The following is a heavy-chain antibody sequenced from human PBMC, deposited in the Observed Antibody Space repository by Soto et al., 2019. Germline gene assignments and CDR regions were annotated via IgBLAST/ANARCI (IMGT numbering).Heavy chain of an antibody. Sequence: SETLSLTCVVYGESFSGYYWSWFRQPPGKRLEWIGDIDHSGSTHYNPSLKSRLTISEDTSKNQFSLKLSSVTAADTAVYYCARRYHRGSYEVGWLDTWGQGTLVTVSS. V-gene: IGHV4-34*01. D-gene: IGHD1-26*01. J-gene: IGHJ5*02. CDR1: GESFSGYY. CDR3: ARRYHRGSYEVGWLDT. CDR2: IDHSGST.